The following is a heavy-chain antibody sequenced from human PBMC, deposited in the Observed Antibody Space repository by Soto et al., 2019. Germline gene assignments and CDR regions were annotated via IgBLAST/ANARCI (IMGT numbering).Heavy chain of an antibody. V-gene: IGHV3-11*01. D-gene: IGHD5-18*01. CDR3: AKAVGSYGNFDY. J-gene: IGHJ4*02. CDR1: GFTFSDYT. Sequence: PGGSLRLSCTASGFTFSDYTMSWIRQAPGKGLEWIAYINSIGSTIYYADSVKGRFTVSRDNAKNSLYLQMNSLRAEDTALYYCAKAVGSYGNFDYWGQGTLVTVSS. CDR2: INSIGSTI.